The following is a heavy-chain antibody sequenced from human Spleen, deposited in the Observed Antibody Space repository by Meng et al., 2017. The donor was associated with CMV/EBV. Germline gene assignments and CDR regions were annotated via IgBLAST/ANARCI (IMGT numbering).Heavy chain of an antibody. J-gene: IGHJ4*02. V-gene: IGHV3-21*01. CDR3: ASGGVTDYDFWSGYYNGR. CDR1: LGSYS. D-gene: IGHD3-3*01. CDR2: IGSSSSYI. Sequence: LGSYSMNWVRQAPEKGLEWVASIGSSSSYIYYAGSVKGRFTISRDNAKNSLYLQMNSLRAEDTAVYYCASGGVTDYDFWSGYYNGRWGQGTLVTVSS.